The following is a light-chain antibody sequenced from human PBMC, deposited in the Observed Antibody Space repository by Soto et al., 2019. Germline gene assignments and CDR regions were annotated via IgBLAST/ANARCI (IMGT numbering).Light chain of an antibody. Sequence: QSARTQPPSSSGSPGQSVTISCTGTSSDVGGYNYVSWYQYHPGKAPKLMIYEVSKRPSGVPDRFSGSKSGNTASLAVSGLQAEDEADYYCSSYAGSNSYVFGTGTKSPS. CDR1: SSDVGGYNY. CDR3: SSYAGSNSYV. V-gene: IGLV2-8*01. J-gene: IGLJ1*01. CDR2: EVS.